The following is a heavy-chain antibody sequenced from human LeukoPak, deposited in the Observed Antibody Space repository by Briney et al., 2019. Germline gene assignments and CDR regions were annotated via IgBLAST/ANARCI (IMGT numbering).Heavy chain of an antibody. CDR2: LSGSGGGT. J-gene: IGHJ4*02. CDR1: GITLSNYG. Sequence: GGSLRLSCAGSGITLSNYGMSWVRQAPGKGLEWVAGLSGSGGGTNYADSVQGRFTISRDNPKNTLYLHMNSLRAEDTAVYFCAKRGVVIRVFLVGFHKEAYYFDSWGQGALVTVSS. D-gene: IGHD3-10*01. V-gene: IGHV3-23*01. CDR3: AKRGVVIRVFLVGFHKEAYYFDS.